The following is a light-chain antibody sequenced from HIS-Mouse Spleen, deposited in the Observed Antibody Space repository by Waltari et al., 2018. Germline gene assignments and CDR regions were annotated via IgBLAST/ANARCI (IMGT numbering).Light chain of an antibody. CDR3: AAWDDSLSGWV. V-gene: IGLV1-47*01. CDR1: SSTIGRNY. J-gene: IGLJ3*02. Sequence: QSVLTQPPSASGTPGQRVTISCSGSSSTIGRNYVYWYPQLPGTAPKLLIYRTNQRPSGVPDRFSGSKSGTSASLAISGLRSEDEADYYCAAWDDSLSGWVFGGGTKLTVL. CDR2: RTN.